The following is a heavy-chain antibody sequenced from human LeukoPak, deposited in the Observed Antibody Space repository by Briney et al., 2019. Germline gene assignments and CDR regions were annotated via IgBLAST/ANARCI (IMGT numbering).Heavy chain of an antibody. D-gene: IGHD2-21*02. Sequence: PGGSLRLSCAASGFTFRSYGMSWVRQAPGKGLEWVSAISGSGGSTYYADSVKGRFTISRDNSKNTLYLQMNSLRAEDTAVYYCARVVDCGGDCYYGTWFDPWGQGTLVTVSS. J-gene: IGHJ5*02. CDR1: GFTFRSYG. CDR2: ISGSGGST. CDR3: ARVVDCGGDCYYGTWFDP. V-gene: IGHV3-23*01.